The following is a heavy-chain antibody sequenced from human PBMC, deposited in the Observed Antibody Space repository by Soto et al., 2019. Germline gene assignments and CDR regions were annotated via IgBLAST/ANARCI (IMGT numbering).Heavy chain of an antibody. D-gene: IGHD4-4*01. J-gene: IGHJ4*02. CDR3: ATDSNKYSSSLRGRYFDY. Sequence: EVQLLESGGGLVQRGGSLRLSCAASGFPFSSYVMSWVRQAPGKGLAWVSGISGGGSNTFYADSVKGRFTISRDNSKNTLLLQMNSLGAEDTAVYYCATDSNKYSSSLRGRYFDYWGQGIGVTVSS. V-gene: IGHV3-23*01. CDR1: GFPFSSYV. CDR2: ISGGGSNT.